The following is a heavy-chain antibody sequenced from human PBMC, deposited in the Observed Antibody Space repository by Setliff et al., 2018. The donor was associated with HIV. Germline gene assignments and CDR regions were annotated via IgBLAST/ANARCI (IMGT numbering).Heavy chain of an antibody. CDR2: ISSSGTTI. D-gene: IGHD3-22*01. CDR3: ARPNYYDSSGSFDY. Sequence: RGALRLSCAASGFTFSNYEMNWVRQAPGKGLEWVSYISSSGTTIYYADSVKGRFTISRDNTKNSLYLQMNSLRAEDTAVYYCARPNYYDSSGSFDYWGQGTLVTVSS. V-gene: IGHV3-48*03. CDR1: GFTFSNYE. J-gene: IGHJ4*02.